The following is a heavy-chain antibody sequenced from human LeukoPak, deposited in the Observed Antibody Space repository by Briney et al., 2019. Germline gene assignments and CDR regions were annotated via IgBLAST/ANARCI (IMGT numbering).Heavy chain of an antibody. CDR3: ARDVRYCSGGSCSNWFDP. V-gene: IGHV4-59*01. J-gene: IGHJ5*02. D-gene: IGHD2-15*01. CDR2: IYYSGST. Sequence: SETLSLTCTVSGASMSDYYWSWIRQPPGKGLEWIGYIYYSGSTNYNPSLKSRVTISVDTSKNQFSLKLSPVTAADTAVYYCARDVRYCSGGSCSNWFDPWGQGTLVTVSS. CDR1: GASMSDYY.